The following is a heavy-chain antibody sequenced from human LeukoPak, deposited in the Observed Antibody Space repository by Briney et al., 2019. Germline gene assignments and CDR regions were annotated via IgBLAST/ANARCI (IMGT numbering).Heavy chain of an antibody. Sequence: GGSLRLSCAASEFTFSSYWMHGVRQAPGKGLVWVSRINTDGSSTNYADSVKGRFTISRDNAKNTLYLQMNSLRAEDTAVYYSARYQYSYAHAAHWGQGTLVTVSS. D-gene: IGHD5-18*01. CDR1: EFTFSSYW. CDR3: ARYQYSYAHAAH. V-gene: IGHV3-74*01. J-gene: IGHJ4*02. CDR2: INTDGSST.